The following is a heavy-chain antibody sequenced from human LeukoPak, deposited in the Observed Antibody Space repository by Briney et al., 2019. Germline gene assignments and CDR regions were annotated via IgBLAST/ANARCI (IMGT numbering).Heavy chain of an antibody. CDR3: ARETFWSGYRGYFQH. CDR2: ISYDGSNK. J-gene: IGHJ1*01. Sequence: GGSLRLSCAASGFTFSSYAMHWVRQAPGKGLEWVAVISYDGSNKYYADSVKGRFTISRDNSKNTLYLQMNSLRAEDTAVYYCARETFWSGYRGYFQHWGQGTLVTVSS. D-gene: IGHD3-3*01. V-gene: IGHV3-30-3*01. CDR1: GFTFSSYA.